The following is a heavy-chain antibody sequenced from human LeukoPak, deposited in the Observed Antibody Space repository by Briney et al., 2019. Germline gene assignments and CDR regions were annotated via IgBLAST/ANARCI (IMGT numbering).Heavy chain of an antibody. D-gene: IGHD1-26*01. CDR1: GFSFSTYA. V-gene: IGHV3-23*01. Sequence: GGSLRLACAASGFSFSTYAMSWVRQAPGKGLEWVSAISAGGATIYYADSVKGRFTVSRDNSKNTLYLHMNSLRAEDTAIYYCAKDSGGTYFYYYYYMDVWSKGTTVTVSS. CDR2: ISAGGATI. CDR3: AKDSGGTYFYYYYYMDV. J-gene: IGHJ6*03.